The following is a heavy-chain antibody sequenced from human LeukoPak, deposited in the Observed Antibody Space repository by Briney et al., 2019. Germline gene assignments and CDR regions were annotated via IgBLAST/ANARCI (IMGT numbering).Heavy chain of an antibody. Sequence: PSETLSLTCTVSDGSISSYYWSWIRQSPGKGLEWIGYIYYSGSTNYNPSLKSRVTISVVTSKNQFSLKLSSVTAADTAVYYCARGYCRGTSCNRYTFDMWGQGTMVTVSS. CDR2: IYYSGST. CDR3: ARGYCRGTSCNRYTFDM. J-gene: IGHJ3*02. CDR1: DGSISSYY. V-gene: IGHV4-59*01. D-gene: IGHD2-2*01.